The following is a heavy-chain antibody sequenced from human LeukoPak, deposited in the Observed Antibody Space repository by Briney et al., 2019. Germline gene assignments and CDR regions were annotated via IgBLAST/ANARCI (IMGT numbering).Heavy chain of an antibody. CDR1: GFTFSSYE. D-gene: IGHD3-10*01. J-gene: IGHJ4*02. Sequence: PGGSLRLSCAASGFTFSSYEMNWVRQAPGKGLEWVSYISSSGSTIYYADSVKGRFTISRDNAKNSLYLQMNSLRAEDTAVYYCARDREGYYGSGSYDYWGQGTLVTVSS. CDR3: ARDREGYYGSGSYDY. CDR2: ISSSGSTI. V-gene: IGHV3-48*03.